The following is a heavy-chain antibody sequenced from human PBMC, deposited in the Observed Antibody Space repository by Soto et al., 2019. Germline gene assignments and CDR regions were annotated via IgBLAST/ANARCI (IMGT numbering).Heavy chain of an antibody. Sequence: SETLSLTCTVSVVSISSSSYYCGWIRQPPWKGLEWIGSIYYSGSTYYNPSLKSRVTISVDTSKNQFSLKLSSVTAADTAVYYCARPVAGELLPAYYFHYWGPGTLVTLSS. V-gene: IGHV4-39*01. J-gene: IGHJ4*02. D-gene: IGHD3-10*01. CDR3: ARPVAGELLPAYYFHY. CDR1: VVSISSSSYY. CDR2: IYYSGST.